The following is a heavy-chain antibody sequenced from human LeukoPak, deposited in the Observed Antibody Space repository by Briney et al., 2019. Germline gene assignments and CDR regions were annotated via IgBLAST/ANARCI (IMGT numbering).Heavy chain of an antibody. J-gene: IGHJ4*02. D-gene: IGHD3-9*01. CDR3: ARDLSGYYAQYYFDY. CDR2: IYATGST. CDR1: GASISRYY. Sequence: SETLSLTCTVSGASISRYYWTWIRQPAGKGLEWIGRIYATGSTNFNPSLESRVTMSVDTSKNQFFLKLSSVTAADTALYYCARDLSGYYAQYYFDYWGRGTLVTVSS. V-gene: IGHV4-4*07.